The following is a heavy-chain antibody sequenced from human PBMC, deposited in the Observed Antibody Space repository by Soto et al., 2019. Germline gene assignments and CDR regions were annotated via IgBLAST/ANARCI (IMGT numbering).Heavy chain of an antibody. J-gene: IGHJ4*02. CDR1: GYTFSSYA. D-gene: IGHD7-27*01. V-gene: IGHV1-3*01. CDR2: INAGYGNT. CDR3: ARDTGDGTFDF. Sequence: ASVKVSGKASGYTFSSYAMHWVRQAPGQRLEWMGWINAGYGNTKSSQKFQDRVTISRDTSASTAYMELTSLRSEDTAVYYCARDTGDGTFDFWGQGTLVTVSS.